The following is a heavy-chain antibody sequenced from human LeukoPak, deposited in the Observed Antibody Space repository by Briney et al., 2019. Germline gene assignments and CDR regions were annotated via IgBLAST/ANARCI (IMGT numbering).Heavy chain of an antibody. CDR3: ARHGMLRGGYFDY. Sequence: GESLKISCKGSGYRFTTYWIGWVRQLPGKGLEWMGIIYPVNSDIRYSPSFEGQVTISADKSISTAYLQWSSLKASDTAVYCCARHGMLRGGYFDYWGQGTLVTVSS. CDR2: IYPVNSDI. J-gene: IGHJ4*02. CDR1: GYRFTTYW. D-gene: IGHD2-15*01. V-gene: IGHV5-51*01.